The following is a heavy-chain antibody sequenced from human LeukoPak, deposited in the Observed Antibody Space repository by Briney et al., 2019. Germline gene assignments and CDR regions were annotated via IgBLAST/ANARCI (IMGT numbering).Heavy chain of an antibody. CDR3: ARYYYGSGSYYYFYY. CDR2: IYYSGST. Sequence: PPETLSLTCTVSGGSISSSSYYWGWIRQPPGKGLEWIGSIYYSGSTYYNPSLKSRVTISVDTSKNQFSLKLSSVTAADTAVYYCARYYYGSGSYYYFYYWGQGTLVTVSS. V-gene: IGHV4-39*07. CDR1: GGSISSSSYY. D-gene: IGHD3-10*01. J-gene: IGHJ4*02.